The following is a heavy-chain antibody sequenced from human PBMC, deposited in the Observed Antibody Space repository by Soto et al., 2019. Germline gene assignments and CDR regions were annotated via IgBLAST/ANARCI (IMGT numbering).Heavy chain of an antibody. CDR2: IIPIFGTA. Sequence: SVKVSCKASGGTFSRYAISWVRQAPGQGLEWMGGIIPIFGTANYAQKFQGRVTITADESTSTAYMELSSLRSEDTAVYYCARSEYSSSSFTSYFDYWGQGTLVTVS. CDR1: GGTFSRYA. V-gene: IGHV1-69*13. CDR3: ARSEYSSSSFTSYFDY. D-gene: IGHD6-6*01. J-gene: IGHJ4*02.